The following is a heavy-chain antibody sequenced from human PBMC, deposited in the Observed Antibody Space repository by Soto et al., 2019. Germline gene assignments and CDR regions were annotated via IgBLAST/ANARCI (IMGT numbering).Heavy chain of an antibody. CDR1: GYTFTGYY. D-gene: IGHD3-9*01. Sequence: ASVKVSCKASGYTFTGYYMHWVRQAPGQGFEWMGRISPKSGGTNYAQKFEGRVTMTWDTSLKTAYMELSSLISEDTVVYYCARPPGYISDWYYFDLWGQGTLVTVSS. CDR3: ARPPGYISDWYYFDL. CDR2: ISPKSGGT. V-gene: IGHV1-2*05. J-gene: IGHJ4*02.